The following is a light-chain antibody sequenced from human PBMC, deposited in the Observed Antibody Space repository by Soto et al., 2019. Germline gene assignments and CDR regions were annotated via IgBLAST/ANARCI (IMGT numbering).Light chain of an antibody. Sequence: DIVMTQSPLSLPATPGEPASISCRSSQSLRHHNGYYYLDWYLQKPGQSPQVLIYLGSNLASGVPDRLSGSGSGTVFTLKISRVEAEDVGVYYCIQTLQAPYSFGQGTKLEVK. CDR1: QSLRHHNGYYY. CDR3: IQTLQAPYS. J-gene: IGKJ2*01. V-gene: IGKV2-28*01. CDR2: LGS.